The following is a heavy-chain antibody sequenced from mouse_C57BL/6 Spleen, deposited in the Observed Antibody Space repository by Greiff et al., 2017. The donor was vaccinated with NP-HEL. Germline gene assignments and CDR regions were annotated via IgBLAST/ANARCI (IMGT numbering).Heavy chain of an antibody. CDR1: GYSFTGYY. J-gene: IGHJ2*01. D-gene: IGHD2-1*01. V-gene: IGHV1-42*01. Sequence: DVQLQESGPELVKPGASVKISCKASGYSFTGYYMNWVKQSPEKSLEWIGEINPSTGGTTYNQKFKAKATLTVDKSSSTAYMQLKSLTSEDSAVYYCARKIYYGNYVDYWGQGTTLTVSS. CDR2: INPSTGGT. CDR3: ARKIYYGNYVDY.